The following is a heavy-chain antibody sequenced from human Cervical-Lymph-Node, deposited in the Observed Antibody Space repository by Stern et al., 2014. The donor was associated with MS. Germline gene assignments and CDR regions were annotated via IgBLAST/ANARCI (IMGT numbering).Heavy chain of an antibody. CDR2: ISRNSDVV. CDR3: GTVDTSILTDF. D-gene: IGHD5-18*01. Sequence: EVQLVQSGGGFAQTGRSLRLSCAASGFIFHAFAMHWVRQAPGKGLEWVSGISRNSDVVGYADSVRCRFTISRDNAKNSLYLQMNSLRVEDTALYFCGTVDTSILTDFWGQGTLVTVSS. V-gene: IGHV3-9*01. J-gene: IGHJ4*02. CDR1: GFIFHAFA.